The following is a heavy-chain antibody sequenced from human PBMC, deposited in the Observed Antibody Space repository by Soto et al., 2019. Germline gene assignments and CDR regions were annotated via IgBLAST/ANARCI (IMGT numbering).Heavy chain of an antibody. J-gene: IGHJ4*02. V-gene: IGHV4-30-4*01. D-gene: IGHD3-22*01. Sequence: PSETLSLTCTVSGGSISSGDYYWSWIRQPPGKGLEWIGYIYYSGSTYYNPSLKSRVTISVDTSKNQFSLKLSSVTAADTAVYYCARDTYDSSGYPDYWGQGTLVTVSS. CDR1: GGSISSGDYY. CDR3: ARDTYDSSGYPDY. CDR2: IYYSGST.